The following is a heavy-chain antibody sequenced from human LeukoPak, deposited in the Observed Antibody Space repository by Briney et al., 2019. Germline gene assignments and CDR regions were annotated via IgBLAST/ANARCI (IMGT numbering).Heavy chain of an antibody. D-gene: IGHD3-10*01. Sequence: PGGSLRLSCAASGFTFSSYEMNWVRQAPGKGLEGVSYISSSGSTIYYADSAKGRFTISRDNAKNSLYLQMNSLQTEDTAFYYCTASRGSGNFLYWGQGTLVTVSS. CDR2: ISSSGSTI. CDR3: TASRGSGNFLY. J-gene: IGHJ4*02. CDR1: GFTFSSYE. V-gene: IGHV3-48*03.